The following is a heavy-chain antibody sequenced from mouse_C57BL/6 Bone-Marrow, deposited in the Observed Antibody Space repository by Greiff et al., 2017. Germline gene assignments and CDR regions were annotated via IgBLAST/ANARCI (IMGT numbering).Heavy chain of an antibody. V-gene: IGHV1-81*01. CDR1: GYTFTSYG. Sequence: VHLVESGAELARPGASVKLSCKASGYTFTSYGISWVKQRTGQGLEWIGEIYPRSGNTYYNEKFKGKATLTADKSSSTAYMELRSLTSEDSAVYFCARYDGYYVPYYYAMDYWGQGTSVTGSS. J-gene: IGHJ4*01. CDR3: ARYDGYYVPYYYAMDY. CDR2: IYPRSGNT. D-gene: IGHD2-3*01.